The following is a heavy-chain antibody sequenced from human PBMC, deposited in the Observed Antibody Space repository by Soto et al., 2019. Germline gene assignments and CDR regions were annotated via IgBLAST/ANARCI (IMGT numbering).Heavy chain of an antibody. CDR2: ISGSGGST. Sequence: GESLKISCAASGFTFSSYAMSWVRQAPGKGLEWVSAISGSGGSTYYADSVKGRFTISRDNSKNTRYLQMNSLRAEDTAVYYCASTDSGVLWFGNPHMDVWGKGTTVTVSS. D-gene: IGHD3-10*01. CDR3: ASTDSGVLWFGNPHMDV. V-gene: IGHV3-23*01. J-gene: IGHJ6*03. CDR1: GFTFSSYA.